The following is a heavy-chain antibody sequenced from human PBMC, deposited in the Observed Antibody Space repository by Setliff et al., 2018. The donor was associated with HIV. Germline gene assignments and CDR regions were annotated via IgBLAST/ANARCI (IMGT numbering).Heavy chain of an antibody. Sequence: GGSLRLSCSASGFTFSDYEINWVRQAPGKGLKWISYISHSGATIYYADSVKGRFTISRDNVKNSLYLQIHSLTAEDTAVYYCAIEDGCGGHYHSWGQGTLVTVSS. V-gene: IGHV3-48*03. CDR2: ISHSGATI. D-gene: IGHD2-21*01. J-gene: IGHJ4*02. CDR1: GFTFSDYE. CDR3: AIEDGCGGHYHS.